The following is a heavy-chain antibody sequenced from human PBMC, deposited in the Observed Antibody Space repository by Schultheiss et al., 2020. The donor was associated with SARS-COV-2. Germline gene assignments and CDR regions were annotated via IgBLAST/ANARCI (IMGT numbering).Heavy chain of an antibody. CDR2: IIPIFGTA. V-gene: IGHV1-69*13. J-gene: IGHJ3*02. Sequence: SVKVSCKASGGNFKRYAMSWIRQAPGQGLEWMGGIIPIFGTANYAQKFQGRVTITADESTSTAYMELSSLRSEDTAVYYCASLPTELIGLELPVGVWHAFDIWGQGTMVTVSS. D-gene: IGHD1-7*01. CDR3: ASLPTELIGLELPVGVWHAFDI. CDR1: GGNFKRYA.